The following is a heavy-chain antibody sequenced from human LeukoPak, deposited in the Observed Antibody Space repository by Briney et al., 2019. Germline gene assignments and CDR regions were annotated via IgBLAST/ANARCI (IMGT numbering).Heavy chain of an antibody. D-gene: IGHD5-18*01. V-gene: IGHV3-30*02. CDR3: AKDSPILRAMVFTPSSGY. CDR2: IRYDGSNK. CDR1: GFTFSSYG. J-gene: IGHJ4*02. Sequence: GGSLRLSCAASGFTFSSYGMHWVRQAPGKGLEWVAFIRYDGSNKYYADSVKGRFTISRDNSKNTLYLQMNSLRAEDTAVYYCAKDSPILRAMVFTPSSGYWGQGTLVTVSS.